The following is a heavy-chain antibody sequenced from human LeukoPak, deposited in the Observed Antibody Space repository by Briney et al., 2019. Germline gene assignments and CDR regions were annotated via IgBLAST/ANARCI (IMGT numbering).Heavy chain of an antibody. CDR2: INPGGGGT. CDR3: ACGDYGGNPPAY. Sequence: ASVTVSCKASGYTFHPYYMHWLRQAPGQGLEWIGTINPGGGGTRYSQKFQGRVTMTRDTSTSTVYMQLSSLKSEDTALYYCACGDYGGNPPAYWGQGTLVTVSS. CDR1: GYTFHPYY. J-gene: IGHJ4*02. D-gene: IGHD4-23*01. V-gene: IGHV1-46*02.